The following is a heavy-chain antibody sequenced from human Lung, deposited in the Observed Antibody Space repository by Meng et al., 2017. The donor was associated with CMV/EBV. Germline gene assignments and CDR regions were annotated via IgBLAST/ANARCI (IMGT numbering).Heavy chain of an antibody. V-gene: IGHV3-9*01. Sequence: SXAASGFTFDDYAMHWVRQAPGKGLEWVSGISWNSGSIGYADSVKGRFTISRDNAKNSLYLQMNSLRAEDTALYYCAKDIHYGIVVVPAANNYYYGMDVWXQGTXVPVAS. CDR1: GFTFDDYA. J-gene: IGHJ6*02. D-gene: IGHD2-2*01. CDR3: AKDIHYGIVVVPAANNYYYGMDV. CDR2: ISWNSGSI.